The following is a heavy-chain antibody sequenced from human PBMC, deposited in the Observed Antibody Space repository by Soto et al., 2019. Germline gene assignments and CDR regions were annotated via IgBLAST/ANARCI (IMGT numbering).Heavy chain of an antibody. Sequence: QVQLVQSGAEVKKPGSSVKVSCKASGGTFSSYALSWVRQAPGQGLEWMGGIIPIFGTANYAQKFQGRVTITADKSTSTAYRELSSLRSEDTAVYYCARMELAGPYNWFDPWGQGTLVTVSS. V-gene: IGHV1-69*06. J-gene: IGHJ5*02. D-gene: IGHD1-26*01. CDR3: ARMELAGPYNWFDP. CDR1: GGTFSSYA. CDR2: IIPIFGTA.